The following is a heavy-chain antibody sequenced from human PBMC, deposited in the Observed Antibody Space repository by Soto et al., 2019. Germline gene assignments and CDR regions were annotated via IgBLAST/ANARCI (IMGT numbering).Heavy chain of an antibody. CDR3: ARDGYGDYRSHNAFDI. CDR1: GGSISSGGYY. V-gene: IGHV4-31*03. CDR2: IFHSGSP. D-gene: IGHD4-17*01. Sequence: QVQLQESGPGLVKPSQTLSLTCTVSGGSISSGGYYWSWIRQHPGKGLEWIGYIFHSGSPYYNPSPKSRVTMSVDTSTNQFSLKLSSVTAADTAMYYCARDGYGDYRSHNAFDIWGQGTMVIVSS. J-gene: IGHJ3*02.